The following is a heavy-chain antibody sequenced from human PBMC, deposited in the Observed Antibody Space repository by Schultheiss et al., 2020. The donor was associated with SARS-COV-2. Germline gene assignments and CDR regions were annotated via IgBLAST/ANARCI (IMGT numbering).Heavy chain of an antibody. J-gene: IGHJ4*02. V-gene: IGHV4-61*08. CDR1: GDSVSSAGYY. CDR2: IYYSGST. CDR3: ATGGSTVTGTFDY. Sequence: SQTLSLTCTVSGDSVSSAGYYWSWIRQPPGKGLEWIGYIYYSGSTNYNPSLKSRVTISVDTSKNQFSLKLSSVTAADTAVYYCATGGSTVTGTFDYWGQGTLVTVSS. D-gene: IGHD4-17*01.